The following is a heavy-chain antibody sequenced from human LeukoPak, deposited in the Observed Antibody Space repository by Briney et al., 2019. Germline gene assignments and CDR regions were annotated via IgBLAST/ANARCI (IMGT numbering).Heavy chain of an antibody. Sequence: ASVKVSCKASGYTFTSYGINWVRQATGQGLEWMGWMNPNSGNTGYAQKFQGRVTMTRNTSISTAYMELSSLRSEDTAMYYCAIHGSGSYSHLMDVWGKGTTVTISS. CDR1: GYTFTSYG. V-gene: IGHV1-8*02. CDR2: MNPNSGNT. CDR3: AIHGSGSYSHLMDV. J-gene: IGHJ6*03. D-gene: IGHD3-10*01.